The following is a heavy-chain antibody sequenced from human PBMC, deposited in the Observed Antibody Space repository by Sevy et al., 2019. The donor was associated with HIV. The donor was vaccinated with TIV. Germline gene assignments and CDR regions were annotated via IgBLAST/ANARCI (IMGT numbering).Heavy chain of an antibody. V-gene: IGHV4-4*07. CDR2: IYGSGST. D-gene: IGHD3-16*01. Sequence: SETLSLTCTVSGGSISLYYWSWIRQPAGKGLEWIGHIYGSGSTSYNPSLKSRVTMSVETSQNQISLKLTSVTAADTAVYYCVREAKLGAPLGYWGQGTLVTVSS. CDR3: VREAKLGAPLGY. CDR1: GGSISLYY. J-gene: IGHJ4*02.